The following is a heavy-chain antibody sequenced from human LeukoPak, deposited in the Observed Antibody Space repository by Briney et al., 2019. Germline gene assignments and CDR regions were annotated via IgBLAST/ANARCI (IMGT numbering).Heavy chain of an antibody. V-gene: IGHV4-59*08. D-gene: IGHD4-17*01. CDR2: IYYSGST. CDR1: GGSISSYY. CDR3: ARRGGDYFDYYYYGMDV. J-gene: IGHJ6*02. Sequence: PSETLSLTCTVSGGSISSYYWSWIRQPPGKGLEWIGYIYYSGSTNYDPSLKSRVTISVDTSKNQFSLKLSSVTAADTAVYYCARRGGDYFDYYYYGMDVWGQGTTVTVSS.